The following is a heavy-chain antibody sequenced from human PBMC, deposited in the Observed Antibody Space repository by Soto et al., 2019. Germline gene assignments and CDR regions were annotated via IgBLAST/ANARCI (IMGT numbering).Heavy chain of an antibody. CDR2: ISAYNGNT. D-gene: IGHD6-19*01. V-gene: IGHV1-18*04. Sequence: ASVKVSCKASGYTFTGYYMHWVRQAPGQGLEWMGWISAYNGNTNYAQKLQGRVTMTTDTSTSTAYMELRSLRSDDTAVYYCARGDSSGWSNFDYWGQGTLVTVSS. CDR1: GYTFTGYY. CDR3: ARGDSSGWSNFDY. J-gene: IGHJ4*02.